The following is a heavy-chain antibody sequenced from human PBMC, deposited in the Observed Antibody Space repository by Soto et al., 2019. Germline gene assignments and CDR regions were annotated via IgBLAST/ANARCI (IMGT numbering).Heavy chain of an antibody. CDR3: AKLHYDILTGGTDY. J-gene: IGHJ4*02. CDR1: GFTFSSYA. Sequence: EVQLLESGGGLVQPGGSLRLSCAASGFTFSSYAMSWVRQAPGKGLEWVSAISGSGGSTYYADSVKGRFTISRDNSKNTLYLQMNSLRAEDTAVYCCAKLHYDILTGGTDYWGQGTLVTVSS. V-gene: IGHV3-23*01. CDR2: ISGSGGST. D-gene: IGHD3-9*01.